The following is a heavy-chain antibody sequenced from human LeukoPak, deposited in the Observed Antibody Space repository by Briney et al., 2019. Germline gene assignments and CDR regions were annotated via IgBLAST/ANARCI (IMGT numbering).Heavy chain of an antibody. J-gene: IGHJ4*02. Sequence: AGSLRLSSAASGFTFSSYAMNWVRQAPGKGLEWVSIIFGTGDTTYYADSVKGRFTVSRDNSKNTLYLQMNDLRPEDTAKYYCAKRNTMIRGGPCFDHWGQGLLVTVSS. CDR2: IFGTGDTT. D-gene: IGHD3-10*01. CDR1: GFTFSSYA. CDR3: AKRNTMIRGGPCFDH. V-gene: IGHV3-23*01.